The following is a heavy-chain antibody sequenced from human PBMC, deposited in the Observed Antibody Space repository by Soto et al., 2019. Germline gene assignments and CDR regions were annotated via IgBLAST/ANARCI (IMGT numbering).Heavy chain of an antibody. CDR2: ITGSP. Sequence: QVQLQESGPGLVEPSQTLSLTCTVSGASVSNTGYHWNWIRQRPGKGLEWIGQITGSPDYSPSLERGVTMSLDTSRNHFYLEVKSVTAAETGVYDGATLAAGGGGRGYWGEGTLVTVSS. J-gene: IGHJ4*02. CDR3: ATLAAGGGGRGY. V-gene: IGHV4-31*03. D-gene: IGHD6-25*01. CDR1: GASVSNTGYH.